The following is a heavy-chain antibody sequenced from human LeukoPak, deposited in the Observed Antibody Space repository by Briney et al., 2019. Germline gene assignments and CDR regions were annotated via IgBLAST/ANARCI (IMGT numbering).Heavy chain of an antibody. Sequence: ASVKVSCKASGYTFTGYYMHWVRQAPGQGLEWMGRVNPNTGDTNYAQRFQGRVTMTRDTSISTAYMELSRLRSDDTAVYYCAKGRDGYTPDDAFDIWGQGTMVTVSS. CDR3: AKGRDGYTPDDAFDI. D-gene: IGHD5-24*01. V-gene: IGHV1-2*06. CDR2: VNPNTGDT. J-gene: IGHJ3*02. CDR1: GYTFTGYY.